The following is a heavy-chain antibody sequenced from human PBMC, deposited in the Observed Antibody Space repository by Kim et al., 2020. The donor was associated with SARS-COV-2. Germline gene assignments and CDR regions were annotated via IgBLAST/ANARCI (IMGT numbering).Heavy chain of an antibody. J-gene: IGHJ6*02. D-gene: IGHD3-9*01. V-gene: IGHV4-61*02. CDR3: AGCPLRYFDWFYYSRDYGMDV. Sequence: SETLSLTCTVSGGSISSGSYYWSWIRQPAGKGLEWIGRIYTSGSTNYNPSLKSRVTISVDTSKNQFSLKLSSVTAADTAVYYCAGCPLRYFDWFYYSRDYGMDVWGQGTTVTVSS. CDR1: GGSISSGSYY. CDR2: IYTSGST.